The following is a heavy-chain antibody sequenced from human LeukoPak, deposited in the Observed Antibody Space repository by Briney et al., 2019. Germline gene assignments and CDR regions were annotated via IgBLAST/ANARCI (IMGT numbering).Heavy chain of an antibody. CDR2: IYYSGST. Sequence: SDTLSLTCTVSGDSISSSSYYWGWIRQPPGKGLECIVSIYYSGSTYYNPALKSRVTISVDTSKNQFYLKLSSVTAADTAVYYCARVDYYDSSGAYAEYFQHWGQGTLVTVSS. D-gene: IGHD3-22*01. J-gene: IGHJ1*01. CDR3: ARVDYYDSSGAYAEYFQH. CDR1: GDSISSSSYY. V-gene: IGHV4-39*07.